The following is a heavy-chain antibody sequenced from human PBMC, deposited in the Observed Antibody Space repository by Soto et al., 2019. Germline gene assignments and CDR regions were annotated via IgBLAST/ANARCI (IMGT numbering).Heavy chain of an antibody. CDR1: GFTFSSYS. D-gene: IGHD5-12*01. V-gene: IGHV3-48*01. J-gene: IGHJ4*02. CDR3: ARGATYSREYSGYDWTHY. CDR2: ISSSSSTI. Sequence: GGSLRLSCAASGFTFSSYSMNWVRQAPGKGLEWFSYISSSSSTIYYADSVKGRFTISRDNAKNSLYLQMNSLRAEDTAVYYCARGATYSREYSGYDWTHYWGQGTLVTVSS.